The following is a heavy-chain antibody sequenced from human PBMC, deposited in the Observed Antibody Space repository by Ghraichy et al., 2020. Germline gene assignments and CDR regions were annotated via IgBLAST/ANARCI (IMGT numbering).Heavy chain of an antibody. CDR2: IYYSGST. CDR3: ARPKWEPQDAFDI. CDR1: GGSISSSSYY. V-gene: IGHV4-39*01. J-gene: IGHJ3*02. Sequence: SETLSLTCTVSGGSISSSSYYWGWIRQPPGKGLEWIGSIYYSGSTYYNPSLKSRVTISVDTSKNQFSLKLSSVTAADTAVYYCARPKWEPQDAFDIWGQGTMVTVSS. D-gene: IGHD1-26*01.